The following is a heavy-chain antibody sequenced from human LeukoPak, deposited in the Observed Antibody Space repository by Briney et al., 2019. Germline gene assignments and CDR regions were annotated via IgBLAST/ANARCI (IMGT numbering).Heavy chain of an antibody. D-gene: IGHD5-12*01. CDR1: GFTFSDYY. V-gene: IGHV3-11*01. CDR2: ISSSGSTI. CDR3: ARDPYFSGYDRTFDY. Sequence: GGTLRLSCAASGFTFSDYYMSWIRQAPGKGLEWVSYISSSGSTIYYADSVKGRFTIPRDNAKNSLYLQMNSLRAEDTAVYYCARDPYFSGYDRTFDYWGQGTLVTVSS. J-gene: IGHJ4*02.